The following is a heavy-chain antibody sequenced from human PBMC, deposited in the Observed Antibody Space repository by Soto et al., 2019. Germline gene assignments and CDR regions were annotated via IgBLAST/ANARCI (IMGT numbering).Heavy chain of an antibody. J-gene: IGHJ6*02. D-gene: IGHD3-3*01. CDR2: ISYVGNNI. Sequence: GGSLRLSCAASGFTFRNFGMHWVRQAPGKGLEWVAVISYVGNNIYYADSVKGRFTISRDNSGNTLYLEMSSLRGEDTAVYYCANDQSSIFRSGSGMAVWGPGTTVTVSS. V-gene: IGHV3-30*18. CDR3: ANDQSSIFRSGSGMAV. CDR1: GFTFRNFG.